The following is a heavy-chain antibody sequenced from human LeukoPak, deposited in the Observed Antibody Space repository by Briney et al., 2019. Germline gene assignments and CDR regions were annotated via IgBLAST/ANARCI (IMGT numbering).Heavy chain of an antibody. D-gene: IGHD3/OR15-3a*01. CDR2: ISGSGGST. V-gene: IGHV3-23*01. Sequence: GGSLRLSCAASGFTFSSYAMSWVRQAPGKGLEWVSAISGSGGSTYYADSVKGRFTISRDNSKNTLYLQMNSLRAEDTAVYYCARDRDWSVLYDASDIWGQGTMVTVSS. J-gene: IGHJ3*02. CDR3: ARDRDWSVLYDASDI. CDR1: GFTFSSYA.